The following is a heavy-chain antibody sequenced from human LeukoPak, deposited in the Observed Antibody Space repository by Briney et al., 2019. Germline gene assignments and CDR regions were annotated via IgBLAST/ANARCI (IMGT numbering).Heavy chain of an antibody. CDR3: ARGRGVVPAAIEFDP. Sequence: ASVKVSCKASGYTFTSYDINWVRQATGQGLEWMGWMNPNSGNTGYAQKFQGRVTITRNTSISTAYMELSSLRSEDTAVYYCARGRGVVPAAIEFDPWGQGTLVTVSS. V-gene: IGHV1-8*03. CDR2: MNPNSGNT. J-gene: IGHJ5*02. D-gene: IGHD2-2*01. CDR1: GYTFTSYD.